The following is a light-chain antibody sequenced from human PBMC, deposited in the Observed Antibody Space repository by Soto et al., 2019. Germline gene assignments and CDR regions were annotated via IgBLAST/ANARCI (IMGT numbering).Light chain of an antibody. CDR1: SSDVGSYNF. CDR2: EGS. CDR3: CSYAGSSTYV. J-gene: IGLJ1*01. Sequence: QSALTQPASVSGSPGQSITISCTGTSSDVGSYNFVSWFQQHPGKAPKLMIYEGSKRPSGVSNRFSGSKSANTASLTISGLQAEDEADYYCCSYAGSSTYVFGAGTKLTVL. V-gene: IGLV2-23*01.